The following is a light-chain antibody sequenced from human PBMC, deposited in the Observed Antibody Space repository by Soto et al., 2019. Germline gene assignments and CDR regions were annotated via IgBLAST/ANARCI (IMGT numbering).Light chain of an antibody. CDR2: VKSDGSH. CDR1: SGHSSYA. V-gene: IGLV4-69*01. Sequence: QLVLTQSPSASASLGASVKLTCTLSSGHSSYAIAWYQQQPEKGPRFLMKVKSDGSHNKGDGIPDRFSGSSSGAERHLTISSLQSEDEGDYYCQAWGTSAVFGGGTKLTVL. J-gene: IGLJ7*01. CDR3: QAWGTSAV.